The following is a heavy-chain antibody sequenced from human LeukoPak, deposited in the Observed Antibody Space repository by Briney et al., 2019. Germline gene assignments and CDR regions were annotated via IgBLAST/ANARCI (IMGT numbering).Heavy chain of an antibody. CDR2: IYYSGST. CDR3: ARDIAARGLDY. Sequence: PSETLSLTCTVSGGSISSYYWSWIRQPPGKGLEWIGYIYYSGSTNYNPSLKSRVTISVDTSKNQFSLKLSSVTAADTAVYYCARDIAARGLDYWGQGTLVTVSS. D-gene: IGHD6-6*01. CDR1: GGSISSYY. V-gene: IGHV4-59*01. J-gene: IGHJ4*02.